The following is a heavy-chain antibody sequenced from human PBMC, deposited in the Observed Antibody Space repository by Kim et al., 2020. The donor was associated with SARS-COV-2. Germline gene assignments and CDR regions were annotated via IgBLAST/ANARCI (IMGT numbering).Heavy chain of an antibody. Sequence: GESLKISCKGSGYSFTSYWIGWVRQMPGKGLEWMGIIYPGDSDTRYSPSFQGQVTISADKSISTAYLQWSSLKASDTAMYYCARARARNYYGSGSYYKQVHGYYFYGMDVWGQGTTVTVSS. CDR2: IYPGDSDT. J-gene: IGHJ6*02. CDR3: ARARARNYYGSGSYYKQVHGYYFYGMDV. V-gene: IGHV5-51*01. D-gene: IGHD3-10*01. CDR1: GYSFTSYW.